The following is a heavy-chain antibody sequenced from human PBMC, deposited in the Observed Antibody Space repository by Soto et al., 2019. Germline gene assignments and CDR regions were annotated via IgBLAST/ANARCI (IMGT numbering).Heavy chain of an antibody. D-gene: IGHD3-10*02. Sequence: GKGLEWIGSIYYSGSTYYNPSLKSRVTISVDTSKNQFSLKLSSATAADTAVFFCQAEDGIRDVRSVLEFLLNRSSDL. CDR2: IYYSGST. J-gene: IGHJ2*01. V-gene: IGHV4-39*03. CDR3: QAEDGIRDVRSVLEFLLNRSSDL.